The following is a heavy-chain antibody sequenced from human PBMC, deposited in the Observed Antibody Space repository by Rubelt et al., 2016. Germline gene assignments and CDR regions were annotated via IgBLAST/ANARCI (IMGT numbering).Heavy chain of an antibody. CDR3: ARYYYDSSGYVYFDY. D-gene: IGHD3-22*01. J-gene: IGHJ4*02. CDR2: INAGHGNT. CDR1: GYTFTSYA. V-gene: IGHV1-3*01. Sequence: QVQLVQSGAEVKKPGASVKVSCKASGYTFTSYAMHWVRQAPGQRLEWMGWINAGHGNTKYSQKFQVRVTITRETSASTAYMEPSSLRSEDTAVDYCARYYYDSSGYVYFDYWGQGTLVTVSS.